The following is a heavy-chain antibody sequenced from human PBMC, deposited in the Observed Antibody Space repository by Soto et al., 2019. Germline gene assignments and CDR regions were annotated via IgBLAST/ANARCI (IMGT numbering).Heavy chain of an antibody. J-gene: IGHJ3*01. CDR2: IYYSWST. CDR3: ARDLGIGAGPFAA. CDR1: GDSITSYY. V-gene: IGHV4-59*01. D-gene: IGHD3-3*01. Sequence: QVQLQESGPGLVQPSETLSLTCTVSGDSITSYYWCWIRQPPGTALEWIGYIYYSWSTDNNPALTSRVTISLGPAMKQFALKLKSVTAADTAVYYGARDLGIGAGPFAAWGKGTMVTVSA.